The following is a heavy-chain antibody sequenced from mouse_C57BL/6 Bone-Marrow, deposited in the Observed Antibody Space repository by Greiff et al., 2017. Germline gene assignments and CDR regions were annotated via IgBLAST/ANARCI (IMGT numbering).Heavy chain of an antibody. CDR2: INPYNGGT. D-gene: IGHD1-1*01. J-gene: IGHJ4*01. CDR1: GYSFTGYY. V-gene: IGHV1-42*01. Sequence: VHVQQSGPELVKPGASVKISCKASGYSFTGYYMNWVKQSPEKSLEWIGVINPYNGGTSYNQKFKGKATLTVDQSSSTAYMELNSLTSEDSAVYYCARREALYSYYAMDYWGQGTSVTVSS. CDR3: ARREALYSYYAMDY.